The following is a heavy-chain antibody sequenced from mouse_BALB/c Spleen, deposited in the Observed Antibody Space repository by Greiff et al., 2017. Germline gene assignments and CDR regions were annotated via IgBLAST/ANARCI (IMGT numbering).Heavy chain of an antibody. CDR1: GFSLTSYG. V-gene: IGHV2-9*02. D-gene: IGHD2-1*01. Sequence: QVQLQQSGPGLVAPSQSLSITCTVSGFSLTSYGVHWVRQPPGKGLEWLGVIWAGGSTNYNSALMSRLSISKDNSKSQVFLKMNSLQTDDTAMYYCARDNGNYSAWFAYWGQGTLVTVSA. CDR2: IWAGGST. CDR3: ARDNGNYSAWFAY. J-gene: IGHJ3*01.